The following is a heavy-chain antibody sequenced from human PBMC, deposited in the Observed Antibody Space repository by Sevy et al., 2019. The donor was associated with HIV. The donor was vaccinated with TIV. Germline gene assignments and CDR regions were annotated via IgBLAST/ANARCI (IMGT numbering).Heavy chain of an antibody. J-gene: IGHJ4*02. CDR3: ARGAVVIGTAATPVLDF. CDR2: IYNNIGST. Sequence: SETLSLTCSVSDDSIISYYWSWIRQPPGKGLEWIGYIYNNIGSTSYNPSLTSRVTISVDTSKNQFSLKLTSMTAADTAVYYCARGAVVIGTAATPVLDFWGQGSLVTVSS. V-gene: IGHV4-59*08. D-gene: IGHD3-3*01. CDR1: DDSIISYY.